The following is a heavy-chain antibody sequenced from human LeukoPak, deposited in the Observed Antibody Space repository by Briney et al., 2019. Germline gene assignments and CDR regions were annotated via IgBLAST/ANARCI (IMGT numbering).Heavy chain of an antibody. J-gene: IGHJ4*02. CDR1: GFTFSSYA. Sequence: PGGSLRLSCAASGFTFSSYAMHWVRQAPGKGLEGVAVISYDGSNKYYADSVKGRFTISRDNSKNTLYLQMNSLRAEDTAVYYCASQDRRDLHLLDYWGQGTLVTVSS. CDR2: ISYDGSNK. CDR3: ASQDRRDLHLLDY. D-gene: IGHD5-24*01. V-gene: IGHV3-30*04.